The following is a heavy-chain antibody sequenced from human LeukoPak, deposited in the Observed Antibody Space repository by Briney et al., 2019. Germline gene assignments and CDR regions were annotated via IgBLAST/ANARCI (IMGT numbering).Heavy chain of an antibody. J-gene: IGHJ6*04. V-gene: IGHV4-61*01. CDR1: GGSVSSGSYY. D-gene: IGHD2-2*01. Sequence: SETLSLTCTVSGGSVSSGSYYWSWIRQPPGKGLEWIGYIYYSGSTNYNPSLKSRVTISVDTSKNQFSLKLSSVTVADTAVYYCARDPVVVVPAARVGYYYGMDVWGKGTTVTVSS. CDR3: ARDPVVVVPAARVGYYYGMDV. CDR2: IYYSGST.